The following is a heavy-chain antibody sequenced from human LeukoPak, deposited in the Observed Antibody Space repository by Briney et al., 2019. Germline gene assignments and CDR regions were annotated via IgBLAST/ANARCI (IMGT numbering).Heavy chain of an antibody. D-gene: IGHD2-2*01. CDR1: GGTFSSYA. J-gene: IGHJ4*02. Sequence: ASVKVSCKASGGTFSSYAISWVRQAPGQGLEWMGRIIPILGMANYAQKFQGRVTITADKSTSTAYMELSSLRSEDTAVYYCARAAGLGVVPAAPDYWGQGTLVTVSS. CDR2: IIPILGMA. V-gene: IGHV1-69*04. CDR3: ARAAGLGVVPAAPDY.